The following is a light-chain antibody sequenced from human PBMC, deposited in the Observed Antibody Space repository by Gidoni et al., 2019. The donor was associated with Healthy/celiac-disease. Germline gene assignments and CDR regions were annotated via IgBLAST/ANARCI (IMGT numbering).Light chain of an antibody. CDR1: SSDVGGYNY. V-gene: IGLV2-14*01. CDR2: EVS. CDR3: SSYTTRSTRV. Sequence: QSALTQPASVSWSPGQSITISCTGTSSDVGGYNYVSWYQQHPGKAPKLMIYEVSNRPSGVSNRFSGSKSGNTASLTISGLQAKDEADYYCSSYTTRSTRVFGGGTKLTVL. J-gene: IGLJ2*01.